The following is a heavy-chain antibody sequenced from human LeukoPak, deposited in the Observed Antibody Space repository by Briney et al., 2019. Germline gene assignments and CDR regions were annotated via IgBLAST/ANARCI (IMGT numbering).Heavy chain of an antibody. V-gene: IGHV4-34*01. CDR3: ARGRANYYYYYGMDV. CDR1: GGSFSGYY. Sequence: SETLPLTCAVYGGSFSGYYWSWIRQPPGKGLEWIGEINHSGSTNYNPSLKSRVTISVDTSKNQFSLKLSSVTAADTAVYYCARGRANYYYYYGMDVWGQGTTVTVSS. J-gene: IGHJ6*02. CDR2: INHSGST.